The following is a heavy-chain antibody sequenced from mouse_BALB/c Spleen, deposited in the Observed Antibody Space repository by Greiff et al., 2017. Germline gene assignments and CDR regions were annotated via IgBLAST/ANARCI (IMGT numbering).Heavy chain of an antibody. J-gene: IGHJ1*01. V-gene: IGHV2-2*02. D-gene: IGHD1-1*01. CDR2: IWSGGST. CDR1: GFSLTSYG. Sequence: QVQLKESGPGLVQPSQSLSITCTVSGFSLTSYGVHWVRQSPGKGLEWLGVIWSGGSTDYNAAFISRLSISKDNSKSQVFFKMNSLQANDTAIYYCAKLLPYFDVWGAGTTVTVSS. CDR3: AKLLPYFDV.